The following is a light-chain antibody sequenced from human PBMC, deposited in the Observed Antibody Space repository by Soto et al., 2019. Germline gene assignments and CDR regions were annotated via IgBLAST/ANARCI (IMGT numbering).Light chain of an antibody. CDR2: DAS. J-gene: IGKJ5*01. V-gene: IGKV3-11*01. CDR1: QSVSTY. Sequence: ETVLTPSSATLYLSPWASAALSCMASQSVSTYLAWYQQKPGQAPRLLIYDASNRVTGIPARFRGSGSGTDFTLTISSLEPDEFAVYDCQQRSKWQIPFGQGGRLETK. CDR3: QQRSKWQIP.